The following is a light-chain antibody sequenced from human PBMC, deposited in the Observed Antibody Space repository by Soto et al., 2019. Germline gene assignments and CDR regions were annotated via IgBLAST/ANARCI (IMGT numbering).Light chain of an antibody. V-gene: IGKV3-15*01. J-gene: IGKJ1*01. CDR3: QQFNNWPRT. Sequence: EIVMTQSPATLSVSPGERATLSFRGSQSVSSNLAWYQQKPGQAPRLLVYGASTRATGIPARFSGSGSGTEFTLTISSLQSEDFAVYYCQQFNNWPRTFGQGTKVDI. CDR2: GAS. CDR1: QSVSSN.